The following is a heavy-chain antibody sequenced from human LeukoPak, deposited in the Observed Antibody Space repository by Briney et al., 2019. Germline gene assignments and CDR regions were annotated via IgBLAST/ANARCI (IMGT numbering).Heavy chain of an antibody. CDR1: GFTFSSYA. CDR2: ISGTGSAT. Sequence: GGSLRLSCAASGFTFSSYAMSWVRQAPGKGLEWVSVISGTGSATYYTDSVKGRFTISRDNPKNTLYLQMNRLRAEDTAVYYCAKGMNPLPSYDDYWGQGTLVTVSS. J-gene: IGHJ4*02. D-gene: IGHD3-3*01. CDR3: AKGMNPLPSYDDY. V-gene: IGHV3-23*01.